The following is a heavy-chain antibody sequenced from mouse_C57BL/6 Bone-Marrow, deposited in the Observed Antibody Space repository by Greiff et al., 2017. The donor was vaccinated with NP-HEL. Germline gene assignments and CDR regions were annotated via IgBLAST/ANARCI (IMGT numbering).Heavy chain of an antibody. CDR2: ISDGGSYT. CDR3: ARVTTVVAYYYAMDY. Sequence: EVKLMESGGGLVKPGGSLKLSCAASGFTFSSYAMSWVRQTPEKRLEWVATISDGGSYTYYPDNVKGRFTISRDNAKNNLYLQMSHLKSEDTAMYYCARVTTVVAYYYAMDYWGQGTSVTVSS. V-gene: IGHV5-4*03. D-gene: IGHD1-1*01. J-gene: IGHJ4*01. CDR1: GFTFSSYA.